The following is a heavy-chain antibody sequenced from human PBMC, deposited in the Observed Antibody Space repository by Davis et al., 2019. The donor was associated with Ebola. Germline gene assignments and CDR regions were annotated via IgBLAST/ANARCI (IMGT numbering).Heavy chain of an antibody. CDR1: GFTFSSYA. CDR3: AKEFVSDGGDYEPYFDY. V-gene: IGHV3-30-3*01. Sequence: GESLKISCAASGFTFSSYAMHWVRQAPGKGLEWVAVISYDGSNKYYADSVKGRFTISRDNSKNTLYLQMNSLRAEDAAVYYCAKEFVSDGGDYEPYFDYWGQGTLVTVSS. D-gene: IGHD4-17*01. CDR2: ISYDGSNK. J-gene: IGHJ4*02.